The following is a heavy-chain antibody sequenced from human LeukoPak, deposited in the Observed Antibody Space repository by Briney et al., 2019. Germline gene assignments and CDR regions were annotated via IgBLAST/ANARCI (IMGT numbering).Heavy chain of an antibody. V-gene: IGHV3-48*03. CDR1: GFTFSSYE. CDR3: ARALTTTMAPG. D-gene: IGHD5-18*01. CDR2: ISSSGSTI. Sequence: GGSLRVSCAASGFTFSSYEMNWVRQAPGKGLEWVSYISSSGSTIYYADSVKGRFTISRDNAKNSLYLQMNSLRAEDTAVYYCARALTTTMAPGGGQGTLVPVSS. J-gene: IGHJ4*02.